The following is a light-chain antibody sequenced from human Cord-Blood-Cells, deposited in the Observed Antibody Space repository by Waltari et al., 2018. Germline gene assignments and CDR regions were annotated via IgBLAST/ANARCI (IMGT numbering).Light chain of an antibody. CDR3: QQYGSSPYT. CDR2: GAS. Sequence: EIVLTPSPGPLSLSPGERATLPCRASQSVRSSYLAWYQQKPGQAPRLLIYGASSRATGIPDRFSGSGSGTDFTLTISRLEPEDFAVYYCQQYGSSPYTFGQGTKLEIK. J-gene: IGKJ2*01. V-gene: IGKV3-20*01. CDR1: QSVRSSY.